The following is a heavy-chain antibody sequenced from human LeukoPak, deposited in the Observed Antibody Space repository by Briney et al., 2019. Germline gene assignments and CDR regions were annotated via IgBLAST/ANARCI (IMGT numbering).Heavy chain of an antibody. J-gene: IGHJ3*02. CDR3: AKGYYDSSGYLHAFDI. CDR2: ISYDGSNK. D-gene: IGHD3-22*01. V-gene: IGHV3-30*18. Sequence: GGSLRLSCAASGFTFSSYGMHWVRQAPGKGLEWVAVISYDGSNKYYADSVKGRFTISRDNSKNTLYLQMNSLRAEDTAVCYCAKGYYDSSGYLHAFDIWGQGTMVTVSS. CDR1: GFTFSSYG.